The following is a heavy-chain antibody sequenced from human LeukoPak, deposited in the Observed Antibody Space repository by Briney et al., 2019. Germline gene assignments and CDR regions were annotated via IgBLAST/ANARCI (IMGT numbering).Heavy chain of an antibody. Sequence: SETLSLTCAVYGGSFSGYYWSWIRQPPGKGLEWIGEINHSGSTNYNPSLKSRVTISVDTSKNQFSLKLSSVTAADTAVYYCASSPTQAHDDYWGQGTLVTVSS. CDR2: INHSGST. CDR3: ASSPTQAHDDY. V-gene: IGHV4-34*01. CDR1: GGSFSGYY. J-gene: IGHJ4*02.